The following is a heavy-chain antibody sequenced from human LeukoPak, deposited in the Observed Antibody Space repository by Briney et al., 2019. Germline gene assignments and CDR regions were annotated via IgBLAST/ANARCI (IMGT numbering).Heavy chain of an antibody. CDR2: ITSSSSYI. CDR3: AREILEPGKTHEY. D-gene: IGHD1-1*01. V-gene: IGHV3-21*01. CDR1: GFTFSTYN. J-gene: IGHJ4*02. Sequence: GESLRLSCAASGFTFSTYNMNWVRQAPGKGLEWVSSITSSSSYIYYADSVKGRFTISRDNAKNTLYLQMDSLRAEDTAMYYCAREILEPGKTHEYWGQGTLVTVSS.